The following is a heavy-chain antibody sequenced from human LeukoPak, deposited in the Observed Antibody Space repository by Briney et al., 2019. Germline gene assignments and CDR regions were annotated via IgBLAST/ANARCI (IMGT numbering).Heavy chain of an antibody. Sequence: SETLSLTCTVSGGSISSGGYYWSWIRQHPGKGLEWTGYIYYSGSTYYNPSLKSRVTISVDTSKNQFSLKLSSVTAADTAVYYCARARYSSGWYLDYWGQGTLVTVSS. CDR1: GGSISSGGYY. J-gene: IGHJ4*02. D-gene: IGHD6-19*01. CDR3: ARARYSSGWYLDY. V-gene: IGHV4-31*03. CDR2: IYYSGST.